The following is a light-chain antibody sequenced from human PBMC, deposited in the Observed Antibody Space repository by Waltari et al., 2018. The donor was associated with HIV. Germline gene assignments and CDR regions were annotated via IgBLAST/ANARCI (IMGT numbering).Light chain of an antibody. J-gene: IGLJ1*01. CDR1: ALATQY. CDR2: KDS. V-gene: IGLV3-25*03. Sequence: SYELKQPPSVSVSPGQTAPITCSGDALATQYGFWYQQKAGHAPLVIIYKDSERPAGIPERNAGSSSGTTVTLTIREVQAEDEADYYCQSTDSSGSYVFGSGTKVTVL. CDR3: QSTDSSGSYV.